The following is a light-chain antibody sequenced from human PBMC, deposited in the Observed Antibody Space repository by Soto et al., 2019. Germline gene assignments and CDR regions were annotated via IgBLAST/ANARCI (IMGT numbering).Light chain of an antibody. CDR2: GAS. Sequence: EIVMTQAPGTLSLSPGERATLSCRASQSVSTNLAWYQQIPGQAPRLLIYGASTRATGIPARFSGSGSGTEFTLAISSLQSEDFAVYYCQHYNDWPHTFGLGTKVDMK. J-gene: IGKJ1*01. CDR1: QSVSTN. CDR3: QHYNDWPHT. V-gene: IGKV3-15*01.